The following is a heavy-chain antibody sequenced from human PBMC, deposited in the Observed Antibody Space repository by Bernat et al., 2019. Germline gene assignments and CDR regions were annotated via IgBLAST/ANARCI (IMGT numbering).Heavy chain of an antibody. CDR2: ILTGGGT. Sequence: VQLVESGGGLIQPGGSLRLSCAASGFTVINKYMTWVRQAPGKGLEFISIILTGGGTYYADPVKGRSIISRDDFKNTLYLQLNSLRAEDTAVYYCAAHVATTGGFEYWGQGTLVTVSS. CDR3: AAHVATTGGFEY. CDR1: GFTVINKY. V-gene: IGHV3-53*01. J-gene: IGHJ4*02. D-gene: IGHD1-1*01.